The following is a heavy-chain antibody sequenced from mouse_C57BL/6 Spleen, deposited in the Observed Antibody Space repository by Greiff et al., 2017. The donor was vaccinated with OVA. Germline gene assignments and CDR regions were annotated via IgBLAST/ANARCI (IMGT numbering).Heavy chain of an antibody. CDR2: LWSGGST. J-gene: IGHJ1*03. CDR3: AGYYGSSYWYFDV. Sequence: QVHVKQSGPGLVQPSQSLSITCTVSGFSLTSYGVHWVRQSPGKGLEGLGVLWSGGSTDYNAAFISRLSISKDNSKSQVFFKMNSLQADDTAIYYCAGYYGSSYWYFDVWGTGTTVTVSS. V-gene: IGHV2-2*01. D-gene: IGHD1-1*01. CDR1: GFSLTSYG.